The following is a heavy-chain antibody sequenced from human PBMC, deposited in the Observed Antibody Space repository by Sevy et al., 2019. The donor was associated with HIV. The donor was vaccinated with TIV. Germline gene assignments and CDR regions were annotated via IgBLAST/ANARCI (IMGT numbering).Heavy chain of an antibody. D-gene: IGHD3-16*01. CDR3: TTGGSLFQH. V-gene: IGHV3-15*01. Sequence: GGSLRLSCAASGFTFSNVWMSWVRQAPGKGLEWISSIKSKTDGGTTDYAAPVKGRFTISRDDSKTTLYLQMNSLKIEDIAVYYCTTGGSLFQHWRQGTLVTVSS. CDR2: IKSKTDGGTT. CDR1: GFTFSNVW. J-gene: IGHJ1*01.